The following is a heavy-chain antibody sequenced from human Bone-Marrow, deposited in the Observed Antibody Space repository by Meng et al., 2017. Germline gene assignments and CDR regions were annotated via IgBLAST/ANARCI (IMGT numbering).Heavy chain of an antibody. CDR1: GFTFSSYA. J-gene: IGHJ3*02. CDR3: ARGYYYQIGAFDI. CDR2: ISSNGGST. D-gene: IGHD3-22*01. Sequence: GESLKISCAASGFTFSSYAMHWVRQAPGKGLEYVSAISSNGGSTYYANSVKGRFTISRDNSKNTLYLQMGSLRAEDMAVYYCARGYYYQIGAFDIWGQGTTVTVSS. V-gene: IGHV3-64*01.